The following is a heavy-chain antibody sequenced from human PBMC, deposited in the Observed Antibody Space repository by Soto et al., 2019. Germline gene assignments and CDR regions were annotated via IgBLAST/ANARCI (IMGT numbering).Heavy chain of an antibody. Sequence: SETLSLTCAVSGGSISSGGYSWSWIRQPPGKGLEWIGYIYHSWSTYYNPSLKSRVTISVDRSKNQFSLKLSSVTAADTAVYYCARGAPVVNDYWGQRTLVTVSS. V-gene: IGHV4-30-2*01. D-gene: IGHD3-22*01. CDR1: GGSISSGGYS. CDR2: IYHSWST. CDR3: ARGAPVVNDY. J-gene: IGHJ4*02.